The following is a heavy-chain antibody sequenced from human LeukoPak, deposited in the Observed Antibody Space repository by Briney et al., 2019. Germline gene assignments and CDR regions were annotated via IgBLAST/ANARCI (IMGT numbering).Heavy chain of an antibody. CDR2: ISASGGRT. V-gene: IGHV3-23*01. J-gene: IGHJ4*02. D-gene: IGHD3-10*01. Sequence: GGSLRLSCAASGFTFSSYSMNWVRQAPGKGLEWVSAISASGGRTYYADSVEGRFTISRDNSKNTLYLQMNSLRAEDTAVYYCAKDGVYGPGCCYYFDYWGQGTLVTVSS. CDR1: GFTFSSYS. CDR3: AKDGVYGPGCCYYFDY.